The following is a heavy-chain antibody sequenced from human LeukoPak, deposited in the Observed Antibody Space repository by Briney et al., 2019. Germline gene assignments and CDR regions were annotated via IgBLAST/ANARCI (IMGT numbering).Heavy chain of an antibody. CDR2: ISAYNGNT. J-gene: IGHJ6*02. D-gene: IGHD6-13*01. V-gene: IGHV1-18*01. CDR1: GYTFTSYG. Sequence: ASVKVSCKASGYTFTSYGISWVRQAPGQGLEWMGWISAYNGNTNYAQKLQGRVTMTTDTSTSTAYMELRSLRSDDTAVYYCARYIAAAGSRKDYYYYYGMDVWGQGTTVTVSS. CDR3: ARYIAAAGSRKDYYYYYGMDV.